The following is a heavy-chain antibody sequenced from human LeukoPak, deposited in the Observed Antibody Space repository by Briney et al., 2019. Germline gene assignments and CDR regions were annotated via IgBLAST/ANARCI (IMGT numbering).Heavy chain of an antibody. CDR2: ISAYNGNT. V-gene: IGHV1-18*01. D-gene: IGHD3-22*01. CDR3: ARAGYYDSSGPIPLTDY. Sequence: ASVKVSCKASGYTFTNYDISWVRQAPGQGLEWMGWISAYNGNTNFAQRLQGRVTMTTDTSTSTAYMELRSLRSDDTAVYYCARAGYYDSSGPIPLTDYWGQGTLVTVSS. J-gene: IGHJ4*02. CDR1: GYTFTNYD.